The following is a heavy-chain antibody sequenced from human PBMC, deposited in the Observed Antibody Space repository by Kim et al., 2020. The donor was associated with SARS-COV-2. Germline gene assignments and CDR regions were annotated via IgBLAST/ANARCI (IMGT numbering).Heavy chain of an antibody. CDR2: IYSTSVNS. V-gene: IGHV4-4*07. Sequence: SETLSLTCSVSGGSMRSYYWSWIRQPAGKGLEWIGRIYSTSVNSNYNPSLKSRVTVSVDTSTNQFFLKLNSVTAADTAVYYCARDDPSGWLNWFDPWGQG. CDR1: GGSMRSYY. J-gene: IGHJ5*02. D-gene: IGHD6-19*01. CDR3: ARDDPSGWLNWFDP.